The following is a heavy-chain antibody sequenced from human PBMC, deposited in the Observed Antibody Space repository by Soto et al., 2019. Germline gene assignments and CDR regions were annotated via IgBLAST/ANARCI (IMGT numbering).Heavy chain of an antibody. Sequence: GGSLSLSCAASGFTLSSYAMSWVRQAPGKGLEWVSAITASGNTDYVDSVKGRFTISRDSSKNTLYLQMNGLRAEDTAIYYCAKEEWELTRPRFDYWGQGTLVTVSS. CDR1: GFTLSSYA. V-gene: IGHV3-23*01. CDR3: AKEEWELTRPRFDY. CDR2: ITASGNT. J-gene: IGHJ4*02. D-gene: IGHD1-26*01.